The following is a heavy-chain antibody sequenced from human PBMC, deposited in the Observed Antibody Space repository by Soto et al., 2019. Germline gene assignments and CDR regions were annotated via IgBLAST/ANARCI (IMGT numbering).Heavy chain of an antibody. D-gene: IGHD1-7*01. CDR2: ISSNGGTT. Sequence: EVQLAEAGGGMVQAGGSLRLSCVASGFTFSSYDMHWVRQAPGKGLEYVSSISSNGGTTYYGNSVKGRFTISRDNSNNTLYLQMGSLRAEHMAVYYCVRRVSGNYYYWGQGTLVTVSS. J-gene: IGHJ4*02. CDR1: GFTFSSYD. V-gene: IGHV3-64*01. CDR3: VRRVSGNYYY.